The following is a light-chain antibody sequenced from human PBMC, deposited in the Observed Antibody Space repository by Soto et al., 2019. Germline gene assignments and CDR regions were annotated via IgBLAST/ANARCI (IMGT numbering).Light chain of an antibody. J-gene: IGKJ4*01. CDR1: QGIIKY. CDR2: AAS. CDR3: QKYNSAPPD. V-gene: IGKV1-27*01. Sequence: DIQMTQSPSSLSASVGDRVTITCRASQGIIKYLAWYPQKPGKVPKLLIYAASTLQSGVPSRFSGSGSGTDFTLNISSLQTEDVATYYWQKYNSAPPDFGGGTKVEIK.